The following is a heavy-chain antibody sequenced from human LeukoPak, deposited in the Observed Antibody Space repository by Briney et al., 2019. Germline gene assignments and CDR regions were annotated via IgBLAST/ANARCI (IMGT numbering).Heavy chain of an antibody. Sequence: SETLSLTCTVSGGSISSSSYYWGWIRQPPGKGLEWIGSIYYSGSTYYNPSLKSRVTISVDTSKNQFSLKLSSVTAADTAVYYCARGGGTSRSFSGHYWGQGTLVTVSS. CDR2: IYYSGST. V-gene: IGHV4-39*01. CDR3: ARGGGTSRSFSGHY. J-gene: IGHJ4*02. CDR1: GGSISSSSYY. D-gene: IGHD2-2*01.